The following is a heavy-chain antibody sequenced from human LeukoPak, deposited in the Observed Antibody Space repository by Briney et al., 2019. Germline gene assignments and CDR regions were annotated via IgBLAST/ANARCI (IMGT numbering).Heavy chain of an antibody. CDR1: GYTFTGYY. CDR2: INPNSGGT. J-gene: IGHJ4*02. CDR3: ARVAGALSDYYGSGSYYHGAYFDY. D-gene: IGHD3-10*01. V-gene: IGHV1-2*06. Sequence: ASVTVSCKASGYTFTGYYMHWVRQAPGQGLEWMGRINPNSGGTNYAQKFQGRVTMTRDTSISTAYMELSRLRSDDTAVYYCARVAGALSDYYGSGSYYHGAYFDYWGQGTLVTVSS.